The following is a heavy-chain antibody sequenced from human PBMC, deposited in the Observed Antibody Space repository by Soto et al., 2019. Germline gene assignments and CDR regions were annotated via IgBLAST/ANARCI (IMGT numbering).Heavy chain of an antibody. Sequence: EASVKVSCKASGYTFTSYYMHWVRQAPGQGLEWMGIINPSGGSTSYAQKFQGRVTMTRDTSTSTVYMELSSLRSEDTAVYYCARDPMTTVPDYYYGMDVWGQGTTVTVSS. CDR1: GYTFTSYY. V-gene: IGHV1-46*01. D-gene: IGHD4-17*01. CDR3: ARDPMTTVPDYYYGMDV. CDR2: INPSGGST. J-gene: IGHJ6*02.